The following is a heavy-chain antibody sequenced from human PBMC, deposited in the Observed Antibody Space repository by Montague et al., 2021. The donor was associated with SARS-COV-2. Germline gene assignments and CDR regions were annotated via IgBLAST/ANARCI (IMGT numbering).Heavy chain of an antibody. CDR2: GDSSGST. Sequence: SETLSLTCTVSGGSIITRNYYWGWLRPPPGKRLELVGSGDSSGSTSYNPSPTRRVTISVDTSKNQFSLKLTSVTAADTAVYYCARHVGRGPGAMAWFDPWGQGTLVTVSS. J-gene: IGHJ5*02. V-gene: IGHV4-39*01. CDR1: GGSIITRNYY. CDR3: ARHVGRGPGAMAWFDP. D-gene: IGHD2-2*01.